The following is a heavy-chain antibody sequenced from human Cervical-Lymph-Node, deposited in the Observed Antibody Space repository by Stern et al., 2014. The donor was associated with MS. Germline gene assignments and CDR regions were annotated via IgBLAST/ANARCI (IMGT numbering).Heavy chain of an antibody. CDR3: ATRRGCSGGSCSSRSLDY. D-gene: IGHD2-15*01. J-gene: IGHJ4*02. V-gene: IGHV1-2*06. CDR1: GYTFTDYF. CDR2: VNPSSGVT. Sequence: VQLVESGAEVKKPGASVTVSCKASGYTFTDYFMHWVRQAPGQRPEWMGRVNPSSGVTLYAQKFEGRVTMSRDTSISTAYLELTNLTSDDAAVYYCATRRGCSGGSCSSRSLDYWGQGTLVTVSS.